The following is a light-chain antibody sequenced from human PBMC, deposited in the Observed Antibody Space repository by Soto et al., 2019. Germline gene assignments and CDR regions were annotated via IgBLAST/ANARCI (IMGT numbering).Light chain of an antibody. CDR3: QQRPNWPLT. CDR2: DAS. V-gene: IGKV3-11*01. J-gene: IGKJ4*01. CDR1: QSISSH. Sequence: EIVLTQSPATLSLSPGERATLSCRASQSISSHLVWYQQKLGQAPRLLIYDASNRATGIPARFSGSGSGTDSTLTISSLEPEDFAVYYCQQRPNWPLTFGGGNRVEIK.